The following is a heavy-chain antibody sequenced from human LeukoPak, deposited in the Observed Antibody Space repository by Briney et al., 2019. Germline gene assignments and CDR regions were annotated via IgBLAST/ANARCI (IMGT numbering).Heavy chain of an antibody. CDR1: GFTFSSYS. J-gene: IGHJ3*01. Sequence: GGSLRLSCAASGFTFSSYSMNWVRQAPGKGLEWVSYISSSSSYRYYADPVKGRLTLTRDNAQNSLHLQMNSLRDEDTAGYYCTSNVTTTPIKTVGAFHLWGRETMDSVS. V-gene: IGHV3-21*01. D-gene: IGHD2-15*01. CDR2: ISSSSSYR. CDR3: TSNVTTTPIKTVGAFHL.